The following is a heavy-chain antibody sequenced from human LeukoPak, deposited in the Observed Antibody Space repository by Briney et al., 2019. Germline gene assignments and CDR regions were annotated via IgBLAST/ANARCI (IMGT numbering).Heavy chain of an antibody. CDR1: GYSISSGYY. J-gene: IGHJ5*02. CDR2: IYYSGTT. D-gene: IGHD2-21*02. CDR3: ARDLVTPSYNWFDP. Sequence: SETLSLTCTVSGYSISSGYYWGWIRQRPGKGLEWIGSIYYSGTTYYNPSLKSRVTISVDTSKNQFSLKLSSVTAADTAVYYCARDLVTPSYNWFDPWGQGTLVTVSS. V-gene: IGHV4-38-2*02.